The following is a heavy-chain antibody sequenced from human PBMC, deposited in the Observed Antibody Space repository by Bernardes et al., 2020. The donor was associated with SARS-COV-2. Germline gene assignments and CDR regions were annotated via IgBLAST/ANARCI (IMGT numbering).Heavy chain of an antibody. Sequence: GGSLRLSCAASGFTFSSYEMNWVRQAPGKGLEWVSYISSSGSTIYYADSVKGRFTISRDNAKNSLYLQMNSLRAEDTAVYYCARDGTLNNWFDPWGQGTLVTVSS. CDR2: ISSSGSTI. V-gene: IGHV3-48*03. J-gene: IGHJ5*02. CDR3: ARDGTLNNWFDP. D-gene: IGHD1-7*01. CDR1: GFTFSSYE.